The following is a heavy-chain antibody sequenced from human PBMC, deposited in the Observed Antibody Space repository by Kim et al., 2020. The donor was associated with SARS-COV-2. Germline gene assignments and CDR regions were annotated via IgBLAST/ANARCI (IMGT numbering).Heavy chain of an antibody. D-gene: IGHD3-22*01. V-gene: IGHV4-39*01. CDR2: IYYSGST. CDR3: ARHTGITIIVVVITSGWYFDL. CDR1: GGSISSSSYY. Sequence: SETLSLTCTVSGGSISSSSYYWGWIRQPPGKGLEWIGSIYYSGSTYYNPSLKSRVTISVDTSKNQFSLKLSSVTAADTAVYYCARHTGITIIVVVITSGWYFDLWGRGTLAT. J-gene: IGHJ2*01.